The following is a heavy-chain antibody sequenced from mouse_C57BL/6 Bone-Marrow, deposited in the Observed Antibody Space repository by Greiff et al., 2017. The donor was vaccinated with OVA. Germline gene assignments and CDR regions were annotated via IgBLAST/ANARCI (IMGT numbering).Heavy chain of an antibody. CDR1: GYTFTSYG. Sequence: QVQLKESGAELARPGASVKLSCKASGYTFTSYGISWVKQRTGQGLEWIGEIYPRSGNTYYNEKFKGKATLTADKSSSTAYMELRSLTSEDSAVYFCARKRAYGSSYWYFDVWGTGTTVTVSS. J-gene: IGHJ1*03. D-gene: IGHD1-1*01. CDR3: ARKRAYGSSYWYFDV. CDR2: IYPRSGNT. V-gene: IGHV1-81*01.